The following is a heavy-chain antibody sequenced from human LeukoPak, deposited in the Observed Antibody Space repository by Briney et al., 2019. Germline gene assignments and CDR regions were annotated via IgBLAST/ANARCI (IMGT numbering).Heavy chain of an antibody. J-gene: IGHJ5*02. CDR2: IYPVDSDT. V-gene: IGHV5-51*01. CDR1: GYSFTSYW. CDR3: ARLARDYYGSGSYYPGAPNWFDP. Sequence: KIGESLKISCKGSGYSFTSYWIGWVRQMPGKGLEWMGIIYPVDSDTRYSPSFQGQVTISADKSISTAYLQWSSLKASDTAMYYCARLARDYYGSGSYYPGAPNWFDPWGQGTLVTVSS. D-gene: IGHD3-10*01.